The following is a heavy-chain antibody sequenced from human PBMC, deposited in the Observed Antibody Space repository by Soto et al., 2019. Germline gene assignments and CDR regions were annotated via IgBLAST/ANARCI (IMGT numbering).Heavy chain of an antibody. D-gene: IGHD3-10*01. CDR3: ARAPPGPSPRWDV. CDR2: IYATGKT. Sequence: PSETLSLTCAVSGASMSSGGHSWSWIRRSPGKGLEWIGCIYATGKTYYNPSLRSRVTISVDTSNNLFSLNVTSVTAADTAVYYCARAPPGPSPRWDVWGQGTTVTVSS. J-gene: IGHJ6*02. V-gene: IGHV4-30-2*06. CDR1: GASMSSGGHS.